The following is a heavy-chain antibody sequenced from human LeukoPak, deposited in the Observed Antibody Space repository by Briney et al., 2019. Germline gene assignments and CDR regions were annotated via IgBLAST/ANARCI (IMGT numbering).Heavy chain of an antibody. CDR2: INPNSGGT. Sequence: GASVKVSCKASGYTFTGYYMHWGRQAPGQGLEWMGWINPNSGGTNYAQKFQGRVTMTRDTSISTAYMELSRLRSDDTAVYYCARGYDFWSGYTTPVDYWGQGTLVTVSS. V-gene: IGHV1-2*02. J-gene: IGHJ4*02. CDR3: ARGYDFWSGYTTPVDY. CDR1: GYTFTGYY. D-gene: IGHD3-3*01.